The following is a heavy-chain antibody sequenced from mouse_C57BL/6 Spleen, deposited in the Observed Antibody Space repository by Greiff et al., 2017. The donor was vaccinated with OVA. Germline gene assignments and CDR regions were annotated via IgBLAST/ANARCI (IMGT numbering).Heavy chain of an antibody. CDR1: GYTFTSYW. V-gene: IGHV1-53*01. D-gene: IGHD2-1*01. Sequence: QVQLQQPGTDLVKPGASVKLSCKASGYTFTSYWMHWVKQRPGQGLEWIGNINPSNGGTNYNEKFKSKATLTVDKSSSTAYMQLSSLTSEDSAVYYCAREGNGNCYAMDYWGQGTSVTVSS. J-gene: IGHJ4*01. CDR2: INPSNGGT. CDR3: AREGNGNCYAMDY.